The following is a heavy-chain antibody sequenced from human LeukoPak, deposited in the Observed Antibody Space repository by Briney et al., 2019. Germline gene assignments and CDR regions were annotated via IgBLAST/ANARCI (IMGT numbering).Heavy chain of an antibody. J-gene: IGHJ4*02. CDR3: ARVPTMVRGRGPGDY. CDR2: ISAYNGNT. CDR1: GYTFTSYG. Sequence: GASVKVSCKASGYTFTSYGISWVRQAPGQGLEWMGWISAYNGNTNYAQKLQGRVTMTTDTSTSTAYMELRSLRSDDTAVYYCARVPTMVRGRGPGDYWGQGTLVTVSS. V-gene: IGHV1-18*01. D-gene: IGHD3-10*01.